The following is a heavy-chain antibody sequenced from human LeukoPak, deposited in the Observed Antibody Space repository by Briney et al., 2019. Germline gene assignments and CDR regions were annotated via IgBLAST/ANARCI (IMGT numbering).Heavy chain of an antibody. V-gene: IGHV3-23*01. Sequence: GGSLRLSCVASGFTFNNYAMSRVRQAPGRGLEWASSTAGSGISKDYADSVKGRFTISKDKSKNTLYLQMDSLRAEDTGVYFCARLPTFYYDSSGYHYDYWGQGTLVTVSS. CDR1: GFTFNNYA. D-gene: IGHD3-22*01. CDR2: TAGSGISK. J-gene: IGHJ4*02. CDR3: ARLPTFYYDSSGYHYDY.